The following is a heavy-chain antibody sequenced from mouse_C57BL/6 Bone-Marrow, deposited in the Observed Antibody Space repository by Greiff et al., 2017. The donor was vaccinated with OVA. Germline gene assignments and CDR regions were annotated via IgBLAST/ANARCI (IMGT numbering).Heavy chain of an antibody. Sequence: QVQLQQPGAELVKPGASVKLSCKASGYTFTSYWMHWVKQRPGRGLEWIGRIDPNSGGTKYNEKFKSKATLTVDKPSSTANMQLSSLTSEDSAVYYCARDYYGSSHWYFDVWGTGTTVTVSS. V-gene: IGHV1-72*01. CDR2: IDPNSGGT. CDR1: GYTFTSYW. CDR3: ARDYYGSSHWYFDV. D-gene: IGHD1-1*01. J-gene: IGHJ1*03.